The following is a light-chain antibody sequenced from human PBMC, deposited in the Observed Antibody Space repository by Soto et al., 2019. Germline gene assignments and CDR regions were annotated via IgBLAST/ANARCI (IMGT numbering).Light chain of an antibody. V-gene: IGKV1-39*01. CDR1: QSISSY. Sequence: DIQVTESPSSLAASVVDIVAITCLASQSISSYLNWYQQKPGKAPKLLIYAASSLQSGVPSRFSGSGSETDFTLTISSLQPEDFATYYCQQSYSTLYTFGQGTRLEIK. CDR2: AAS. CDR3: QQSYSTLYT. J-gene: IGKJ5*01.